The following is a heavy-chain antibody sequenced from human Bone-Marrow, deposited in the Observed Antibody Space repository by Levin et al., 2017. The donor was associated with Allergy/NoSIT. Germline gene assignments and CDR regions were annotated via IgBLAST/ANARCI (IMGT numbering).Heavy chain of an antibody. D-gene: IGHD6-13*01. CDR1: GAPISSFY. Sequence: PSETLSLTCAVSGAPISSFYWSWIRQPPGKGLEWIGYIYHSGGTNYNPSLNSRVTITIDSSKNQFSLKLSSMTAADTAIYYCARKGGGSGWYSHYFDFWGQGTRVTVSS. J-gene: IGHJ4*02. CDR3: ARKGGGSGWYSHYFDF. CDR2: IYHSGGT. V-gene: IGHV4-59*01.